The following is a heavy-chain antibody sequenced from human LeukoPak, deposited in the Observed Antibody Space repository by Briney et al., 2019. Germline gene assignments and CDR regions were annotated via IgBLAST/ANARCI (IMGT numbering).Heavy chain of an antibody. V-gene: IGHV3-48*04. J-gene: IGHJ3*02. Sequence: GGSLRLSCAGSGFTFSNAWMNWVRQAPGKGLEWVSYISSSGSTIYYADSVKGRFTISRDNAKNSLYLQMNSLRAEDTAVYYCAREIGEYYYDSSGYYNDAFDIWGQGTMVTVSS. D-gene: IGHD3-22*01. CDR3: AREIGEYYYDSSGYYNDAFDI. CDR1: GFTFSNAW. CDR2: ISSSGSTI.